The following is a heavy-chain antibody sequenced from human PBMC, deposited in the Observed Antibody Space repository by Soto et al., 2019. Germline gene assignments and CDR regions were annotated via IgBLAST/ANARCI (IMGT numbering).Heavy chain of an antibody. CDR3: ANPPLRGSYSLRDTPYYYGMDV. CDR2: ISGSGGST. CDR1: GFTFSSYA. D-gene: IGHD1-26*01. Sequence: PSETLRLSCAASGFTFSSYAMSWVRQAPGKGLEWVSAISGSGGSTYYADSVKGRFTISRDNSKNTLYLQMNSLRAEDTAVYYCANPPLRGSYSLRDTPYYYGMDVWGQGTTVTVSS. V-gene: IGHV3-23*01. J-gene: IGHJ6*02.